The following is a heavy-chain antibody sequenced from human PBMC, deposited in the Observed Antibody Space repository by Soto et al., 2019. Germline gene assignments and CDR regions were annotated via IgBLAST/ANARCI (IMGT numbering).Heavy chain of an antibody. CDR2: ISGSGGST. CDR1: GFTFSSYA. CDR3: ATGANQSHDYGAKFDY. J-gene: IGHJ4*02. Sequence: GGSLRLSCAASGFTFSSYAMSWVRQAPGKGLEWVSAISGSGGSTYYADSVKGRFTISRDNSKNTLYLQMNSLRAEDTAVYYCATGANQSHDYGAKFDYWGQGTLVTVSS. V-gene: IGHV3-23*01. D-gene: IGHD4-17*01.